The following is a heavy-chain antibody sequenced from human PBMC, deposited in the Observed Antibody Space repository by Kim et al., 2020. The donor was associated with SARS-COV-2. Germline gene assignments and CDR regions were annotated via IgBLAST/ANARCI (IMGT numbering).Heavy chain of an antibody. CDR2: IYYSGST. D-gene: IGHD3-10*01. V-gene: IGHV4-59*08. J-gene: IGHJ6*02. CDR1: GGSISSYY. CDR3: ARLGYYGSGSWPSYYYYYYGMDV. Sequence: SETLSLTCTVSGGSISSYYWSWIRQPPGKGLEWIGYIYYSGSTNYNPSLKSRVTISVDTSKNQFSLKLSSVTAADTAVYYCARLGYYGSGSWPSYYYYYYGMDVWGQGTTVTVSS.